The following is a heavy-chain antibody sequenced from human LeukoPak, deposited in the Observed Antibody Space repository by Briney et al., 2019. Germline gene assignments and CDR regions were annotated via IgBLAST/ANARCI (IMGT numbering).Heavy chain of an antibody. CDR2: INTNTGNP. CDR3: ARDSQDYDFWSGYYWHYYYGMDV. CDR1: GYAFTTYA. V-gene: IGHV7-4-1*02. Sequence: ASVKVSCKASGYAFTTYAMNWVRQAPGQGLEWMGWINTNTGNPTYAQGFTGRFVFSLDTSVSTAYLQISSLEAEDTAVYYCARDSQDYDFWSGYYWHYYYGMDVWGQGTTVTASS. J-gene: IGHJ6*02. D-gene: IGHD3-3*01.